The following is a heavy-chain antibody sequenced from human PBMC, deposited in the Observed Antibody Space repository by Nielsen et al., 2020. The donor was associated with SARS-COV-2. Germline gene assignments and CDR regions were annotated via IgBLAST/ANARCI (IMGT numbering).Heavy chain of an antibody. CDR2: IYPSGNT. CDR3: AKAVGMITVGGLIVFYFDN. Sequence: SETLSLTCGVSGDSVSSSNWWSWVRQSPGKGLEWIGEIYPSGNTNYNPSLKSRVTMSVDKSKNQFSLNLRSVTAADTAVYYCAKAVGMITVGGLIVFYFDNWGQGTLVTVSS. J-gene: IGHJ4*02. D-gene: IGHD3-16*02. V-gene: IGHV4-4*02. CDR1: GDSVSSSNW.